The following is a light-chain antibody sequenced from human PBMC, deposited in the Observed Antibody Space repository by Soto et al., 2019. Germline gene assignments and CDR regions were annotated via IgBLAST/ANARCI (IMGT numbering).Light chain of an antibody. CDR2: EGS. J-gene: IGLJ3*02. CDR3: CSYAGSSTWV. Sequence: QSVLTQPASVSGSPGQSITISCTGTSSDVGSYKFLSWYQQYPGKLPKIIIYEGSKRPSGVSNRFSGSKSGNTASLTISGLQADDEADYYCCSYAGSSTWVFGGGTKVTVL. V-gene: IGLV2-23*01. CDR1: SSDVGSYKF.